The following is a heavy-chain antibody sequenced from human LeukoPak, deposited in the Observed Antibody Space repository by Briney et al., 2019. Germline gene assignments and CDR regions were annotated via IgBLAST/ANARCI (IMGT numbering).Heavy chain of an antibody. D-gene: IGHD4-17*01. CDR2: INHSGST. CDR1: GGSISSSSYY. Sequence: SETLSLTCTVSGGSISSSSYYWSWIRQPPGKGLEWIGEINHSGSTNYNPSLKSRVTISVDTSKNQFSLKLSSVTAADTAVYYCATRTVMTTVPHCWFDPWGQGTLVTVSS. V-gene: IGHV4-39*07. CDR3: ATRTVMTTVPHCWFDP. J-gene: IGHJ5*02.